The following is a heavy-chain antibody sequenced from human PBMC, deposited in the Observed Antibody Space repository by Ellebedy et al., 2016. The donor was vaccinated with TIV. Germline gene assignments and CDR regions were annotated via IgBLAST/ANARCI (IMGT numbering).Heavy chain of an antibody. V-gene: IGHV3-21*01. CDR3: ARGTHYYWFGMDV. CDR1: GFSFSNYG. Sequence: GGSLRLSCAASGFSFSNYGMHWVRQAPGKGLEWVSSISSTSTYTFYADSVKGRFTIYRDNAKDSLYLQMNSLTAEDTAVYYCARGTHYYWFGMDVWGQGTTVTVSS. J-gene: IGHJ6*02. CDR2: ISSTSTYT.